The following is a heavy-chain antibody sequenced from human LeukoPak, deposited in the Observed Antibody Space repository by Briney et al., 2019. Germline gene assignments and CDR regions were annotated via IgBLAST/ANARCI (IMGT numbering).Heavy chain of an antibody. CDR1: GGSFSGYY. J-gene: IGHJ3*02. CDR2: IYYSGST. Sequence: SETLSLTCAVYGGSFSGYYWGWIRQPPGKGLEWIGSIYYSGSTYYNPSLKSRVTIPVDTSKSQFSLKLSSVTAADTAVYYCARDRIVVVPDAFDIWGQGTMVTVSS. CDR3: ARDRIVVVPDAFDI. V-gene: IGHV4-34*01. D-gene: IGHD3-22*01.